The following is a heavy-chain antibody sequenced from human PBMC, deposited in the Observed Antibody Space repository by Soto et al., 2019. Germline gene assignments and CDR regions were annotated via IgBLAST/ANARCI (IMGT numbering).Heavy chain of an antibody. Sequence: QVQLMESGGGLVKPGGSLRLSCKASGIIFSDYDMGWVRQAPGKGLEWISEISHSGGTINYADSVEGRFIISRDNDKNSLYLQMSSLRGEDTAVYYCVRGDYHDFWGPLYGSYWGQGTLVTVSA. V-gene: IGHV3-11*01. D-gene: IGHD3-3*01. CDR2: ISHSGGTI. CDR3: VRGDYHDFWGPLYGSY. CDR1: GIIFSDYD. J-gene: IGHJ4*02.